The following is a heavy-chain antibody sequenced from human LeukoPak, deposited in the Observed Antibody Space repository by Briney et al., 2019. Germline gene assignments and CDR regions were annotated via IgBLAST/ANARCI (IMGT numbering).Heavy chain of an antibody. CDR1: GGTFSSYA. D-gene: IGHD3-10*01. V-gene: IGHV1-69*13. CDR2: IIPIFGTA. CDR3: ASRSGSPARLSLYYFDY. J-gene: IGHJ4*02. Sequence: ASVKVSCKASGGTFSSYAISWVRQAPGQGLEWMGGIIPIFGTANYAQKFQGRVTITADESTSTAYMELSSLRSEDTAVYYCASRSGSPARLSLYYFDYWGQGTLVTVSS.